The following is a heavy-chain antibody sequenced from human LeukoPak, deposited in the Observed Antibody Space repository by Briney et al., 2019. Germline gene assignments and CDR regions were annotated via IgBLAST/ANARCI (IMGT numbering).Heavy chain of an antibody. V-gene: IGHV3-74*01. J-gene: IGHJ4*02. CDR2: IKGDGIST. CDR1: GFDFSSNW. D-gene: IGHD3-22*01. Sequence: GGSLRLSCAASGFDFSSNWMHWVRHAPGQGLVWVSRIKGDGISTNYADSVNGRFTVSKDISQNTLYLQMSSLRAEDTAVYYCATGGAFYYGHWGQGTLVTVSS. CDR3: ATGGAFYYGH.